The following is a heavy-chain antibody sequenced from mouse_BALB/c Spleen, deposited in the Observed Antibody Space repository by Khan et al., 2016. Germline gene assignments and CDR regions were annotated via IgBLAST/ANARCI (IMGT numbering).Heavy chain of an antibody. Sequence: QIPLVQSGPELKKPGETVKISCKASGYTFTNYGMNWVKQAPGKGLAWMGWINTNTGEPKYAEEFQGRFVFSLETSARTAYLQINNLKNEDTATYFCATNWYYHAMDYWGQGTSVTVSS. CDR1: GYTFTNYG. CDR3: ATNWYYHAMDY. D-gene: IGHD4-1*02. J-gene: IGHJ4*01. CDR2: INTNTGEP. V-gene: IGHV9-3*02.